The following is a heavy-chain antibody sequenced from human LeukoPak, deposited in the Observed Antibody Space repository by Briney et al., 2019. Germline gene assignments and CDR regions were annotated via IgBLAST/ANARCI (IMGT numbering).Heavy chain of an antibody. J-gene: IGHJ3*02. CDR3: ARVIARGGYDAFDI. V-gene: IGHV1-2*02. Sequence: ASVKVSCKASGYTFTGYYMHWVRQAPGQGLEWMGWINPNSGGTNYAQKFQGRVTMTRDTSISTAYMELSRLRSDDTAVYYCARVIARGGYDAFDIWGQRTMVTVSS. D-gene: IGHD3-10*01. CDR2: INPNSGGT. CDR1: GYTFTGYY.